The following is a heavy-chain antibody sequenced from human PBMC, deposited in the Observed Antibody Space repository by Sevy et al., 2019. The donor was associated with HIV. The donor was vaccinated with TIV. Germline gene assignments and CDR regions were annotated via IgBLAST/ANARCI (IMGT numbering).Heavy chain of an antibody. CDR1: GFRFESQA. V-gene: IGHV3-33*08. D-gene: IGHD6-19*01. J-gene: IGHJ4*02. CDR2: IWYDGTNR. CDR3: AREDIRVAGIGYYFHS. Sequence: GGSLRLSCVASGFRFESQAMSWVRQAPGKGLEWVAVIWYDGTNREYADSVKGRFTISRDNSKNTLYLQMNSLRVEDTAVYYCAREDIRVAGIGYYFHSWGQGTLVTVSS.